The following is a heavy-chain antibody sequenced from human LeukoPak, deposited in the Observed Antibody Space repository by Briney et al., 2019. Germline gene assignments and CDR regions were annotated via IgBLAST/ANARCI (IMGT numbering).Heavy chain of an antibody. CDR1: GGSISSSTYY. Sequence: PSETLSLTCTVSGGSISSSTYYWAWIRQPPGKGLEWIGSIYYSGSTYYSPSLKSRVTISVDTSKNQFSLKLSSVTAADTAVYYCARAGQIDWDANWFDPWGQGTLVTVSS. V-gene: IGHV4-39*07. CDR2: IYYSGST. D-gene: IGHD3-9*01. CDR3: ARAGQIDWDANWFDP. J-gene: IGHJ5*02.